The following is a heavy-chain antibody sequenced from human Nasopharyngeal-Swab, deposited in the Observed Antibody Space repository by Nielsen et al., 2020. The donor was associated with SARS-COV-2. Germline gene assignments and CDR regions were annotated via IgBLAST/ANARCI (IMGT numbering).Heavy chain of an antibody. Sequence: GGSLRLSCGASGFTFSDYYMSWIRHAPGNGLEWLSFISNTGTTLYYADSVEGRFNLSRDNDGNSLFLEMNRLRADDTALYYCATLGRYGHRRALDYWGQGTLVTVSS. CDR1: GFTFSDYY. J-gene: IGHJ4*02. CDR2: ISNTGTTL. D-gene: IGHD3-16*01. V-gene: IGHV3-11*04. CDR3: ATLGRYGHRRALDY.